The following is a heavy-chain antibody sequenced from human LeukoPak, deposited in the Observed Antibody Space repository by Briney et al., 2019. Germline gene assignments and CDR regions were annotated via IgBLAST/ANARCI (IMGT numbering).Heavy chain of an antibody. V-gene: IGHV3-21*01. CDR1: GFTFSSYS. D-gene: IGHD3-10*01. CDR3: ARDLGGFDY. CDR2: ISSSSSYI. J-gene: IGHJ4*02. Sequence: SGGSLRLSCAASGFTFSSYSMNWVRQAPGKGLEWVSSISSSSSYIYYADLVKGRFTISRDNAKNSLYLQMNSLRAEDTAVYYCARDLGGFDYWGQGTLVTVSS.